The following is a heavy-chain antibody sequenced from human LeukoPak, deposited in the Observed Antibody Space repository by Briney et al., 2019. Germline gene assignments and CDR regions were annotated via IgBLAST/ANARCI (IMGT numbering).Heavy chain of an antibody. CDR1: GFTFSSYW. J-gene: IGHJ4*02. D-gene: IGHD2-2*01. Sequence: GGSLRLSCAASGFTFSSYWMSWVGEARGKGLEWVANIKQEGSEKYYVDSVKGRFTISRDKAKKSLYLQMKRLRAEDTAVYSCARAPPHPDLVVVPAAPDYWGQGTLVTVSS. CDR3: ARAPPHPDLVVVPAAPDY. V-gene: IGHV3-7*01. CDR2: IKQEGSEK.